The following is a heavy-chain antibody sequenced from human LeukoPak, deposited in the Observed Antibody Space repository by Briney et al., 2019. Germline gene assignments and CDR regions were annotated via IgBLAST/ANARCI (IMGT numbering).Heavy chain of an antibody. Sequence: GGSLRLSCAASGFTFSSYSMSWVRQAPGKGLEWVANIKQDGTEKYYVDSVKGRFTISRDNAKNSLYLQMNSLRAEDTAVYYCARAPALGSGGSYYYYYYMDVWGKGTTVTISS. J-gene: IGHJ6*03. CDR2: IKQDGTEK. V-gene: IGHV3-7*01. CDR3: ARAPALGSGGSYYYYYYMDV. CDR1: GFTFSSYS. D-gene: IGHD3-10*01.